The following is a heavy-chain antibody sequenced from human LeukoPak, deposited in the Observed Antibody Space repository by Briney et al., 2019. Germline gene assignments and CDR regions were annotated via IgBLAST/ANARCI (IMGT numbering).Heavy chain of an antibody. CDR1: GFTFSSYW. CDR3: ARGPYDYVWGSSFDY. CDR2: ISSSSSTI. J-gene: IGHJ4*02. Sequence: GGSLRLSCAASGFTFSSYWMSWVRQAPGKGLEWVSYISSSSSTIYYADSVKGRFTISRDNAKNSLYLQMNSLRAEDTAVYYCARGPYDYVWGSSFDYWGQGTLVTVSS. D-gene: IGHD3-16*01. V-gene: IGHV3-48*04.